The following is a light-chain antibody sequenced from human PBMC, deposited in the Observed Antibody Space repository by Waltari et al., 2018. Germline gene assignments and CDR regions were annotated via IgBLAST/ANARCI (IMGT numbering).Light chain of an antibody. Sequence: DIQMTQSPSTLSASVGDRVTITCRASQSISTWLAWYQQKPGKAPKLLIYMASSLEGGVSTRFSGSGSGTEFTLSISSLQPADSATYYCQHYNGYPVTFGGGTKVEIK. CDR1: QSISTW. CDR2: MAS. CDR3: QHYNGYPVT. V-gene: IGKV1-5*03. J-gene: IGKJ4*01.